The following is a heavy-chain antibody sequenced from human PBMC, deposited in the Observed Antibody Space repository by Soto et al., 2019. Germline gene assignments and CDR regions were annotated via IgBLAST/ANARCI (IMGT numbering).Heavy chain of an antibody. Sequence: PGGSLRLSCAASGFTFSSYGMHWVRQAPGKGLEWVAVLWYDGSNKYYADSVKGRFTISRDNSKNTLYLQMNSLRAEDTAVYYCARDGWRIAAPYYYNYYMDVWGKGTTVNVSS. CDR1: GFTFSSYG. CDR3: ARDGWRIAAPYYYNYYMDV. J-gene: IGHJ6*03. V-gene: IGHV3-33*01. D-gene: IGHD6-6*01. CDR2: LWYDGSNK.